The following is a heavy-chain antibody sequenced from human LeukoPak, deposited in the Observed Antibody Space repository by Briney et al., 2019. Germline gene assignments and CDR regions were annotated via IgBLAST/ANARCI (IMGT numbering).Heavy chain of an antibody. Sequence: GGSLRLSCAASGFTFSSYAMHWVRQAPGKGLEWVAVISYDGSNKYYADSVKGRFTISRDNSKNTLYLQMNSLRAEDTAVYYCAKGEPTGHFDYWGQGTLVTVSS. CDR1: GFTFSSYA. CDR3: AKGEPTGHFDY. J-gene: IGHJ4*02. D-gene: IGHD1-26*01. V-gene: IGHV3-30-3*01. CDR2: ISYDGSNK.